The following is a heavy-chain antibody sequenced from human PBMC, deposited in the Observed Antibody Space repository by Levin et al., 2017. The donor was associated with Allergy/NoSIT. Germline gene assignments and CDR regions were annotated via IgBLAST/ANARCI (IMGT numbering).Heavy chain of an antibody. J-gene: IGHJ6*03. Sequence: SETLSLTCAVYGGSFSGYYWSWIRQPPGKGLEWIGEINHSGSTNYNPSLKSRVTISVDTSKNQFSLKLSSVTAADTAVYYCARGLGTTRYYYYMDVWGKGTTVTVSS. D-gene: IGHD2/OR15-2a*01. CDR3: ARGLGTTRYYYYMDV. CDR2: INHSGST. CDR1: GGSFSGYY. V-gene: IGHV4-34*01.